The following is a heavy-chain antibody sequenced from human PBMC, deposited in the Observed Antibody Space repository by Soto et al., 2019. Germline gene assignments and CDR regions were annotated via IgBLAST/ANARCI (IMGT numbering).Heavy chain of an antibody. CDR2: ISDGGGRT. V-gene: IGHV3-23*01. Sequence: EVQLLESGGDLVQPGGSLRLSCAAYGFTFNMYAMSWVRQAPGKGLEWVSAISDGGGRTYYTDSVKGRFSISRDISKNTLYLQMNTLRAEDTAVYYCAKGLAVTHPASDYWGQGTLVTVSS. D-gene: IGHD6-19*01. J-gene: IGHJ4*02. CDR3: AKGLAVTHPASDY. CDR1: GFTFNMYA.